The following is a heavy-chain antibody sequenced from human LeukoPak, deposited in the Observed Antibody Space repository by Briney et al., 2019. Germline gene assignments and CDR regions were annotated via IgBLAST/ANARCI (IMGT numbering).Heavy chain of an antibody. J-gene: IGHJ6*02. D-gene: IGHD3-3*01. Sequence: GGSLRLSCAASGFTFSSYSMNWVRQAPGKGLEWVSAISGSGGSTYYADSVKGRFTISRDNSKNTLYLQMNSLRAEDTAVYYCAKDPRRFLEWSSGMDVWGQGTTVTVSS. CDR1: GFTFSSYS. V-gene: IGHV3-23*01. CDR3: AKDPRRFLEWSSGMDV. CDR2: ISGSGGST.